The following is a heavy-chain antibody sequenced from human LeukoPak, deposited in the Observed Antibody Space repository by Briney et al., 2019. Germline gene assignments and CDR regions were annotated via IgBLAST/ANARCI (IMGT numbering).Heavy chain of an antibody. CDR2: IYYSGTT. V-gene: IGHV4-39*07. CDR1: GGSIGSSSHY. CDR3: AREKTAYYYDSSDSSEGAFDI. Sequence: PSETLSLTCTVSGGSIGSSSHYWGWIRQPPGKGLEWIGSIYYSGTTYYNPSLKSRITISVDTSKNQFSLKLSSVTAADTAVYYCAREKTAYYYDSSDSSEGAFDIWGQGTVVTVSS. D-gene: IGHD3-22*01. J-gene: IGHJ3*02.